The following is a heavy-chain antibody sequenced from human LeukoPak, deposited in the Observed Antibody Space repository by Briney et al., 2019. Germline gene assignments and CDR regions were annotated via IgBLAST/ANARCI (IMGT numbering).Heavy chain of an antibody. D-gene: IGHD1-26*01. J-gene: IGHJ4*02. CDR1: GGSISSSSYY. CDR2: IYYSGST. CDR3: ARLAGAMASKYFDY. V-gene: IGHV4-39*07. Sequence: PSETLSLTCTVSGGSISSSSYYWGWIRQPPGKGLEWIGSIYYSGSTYYNPSLKSRVTISVDTSKNQFSLKLSSVTAADTAVYYCARLAGAMASKYFDYWGQGTLVTVSS.